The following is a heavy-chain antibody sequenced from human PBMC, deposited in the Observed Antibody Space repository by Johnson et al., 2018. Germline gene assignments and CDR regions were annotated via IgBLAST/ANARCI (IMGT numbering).Heavy chain of an antibody. CDR3: AKGEPWLDAGVQH. V-gene: IGHV3-30*18. D-gene: IGHD6-19*01. J-gene: IGHJ1*01. Sequence: QVQLVQSGGGVVQPGRSLRLSCAASGFTFSSYGMHWVRQAPGKGLEWVAVISYDGSNKYYADSVKGRITISRDNSKNTLYLQMNSRRAEDTAVYYCAKGEPWLDAGVQHWGQGTLVTVSA. CDR1: GFTFSSYG. CDR2: ISYDGSNK.